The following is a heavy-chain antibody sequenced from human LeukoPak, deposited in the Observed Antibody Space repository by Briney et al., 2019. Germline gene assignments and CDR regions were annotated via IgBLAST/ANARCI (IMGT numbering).Heavy chain of an antibody. CDR1: SGSFSGYF. D-gene: IGHD3-22*01. J-gene: IGHJ4*02. CDR2: INQRGST. CDR3: ARGSIYYGDSSVYFDY. V-gene: IGHV4-34*01. Sequence: SETLSLTCAVYSGSFSGYFWTHVRQPPGMGLEWIGEINQRGSTNYNPPLKSRVTMSVDTSKNQFSLRLSSVTAADTAVYYCARGSIYYGDSSVYFDYWAQGTLVTVSS.